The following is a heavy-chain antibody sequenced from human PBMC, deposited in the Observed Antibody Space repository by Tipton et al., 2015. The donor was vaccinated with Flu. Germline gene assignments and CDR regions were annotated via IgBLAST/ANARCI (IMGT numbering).Heavy chain of an antibody. Sequence: QLVQSGAEVKKSGESLKISCKGSGYSFTSYWIGWVRQMPGKGLEWMGIIYPGDSDTRCSPSFQGQVTISADKSISTAYLQWSSLKASDTAMYYCARPLTAGYTTNRFCYFDLWGRGTLVTVSS. J-gene: IGHJ2*01. V-gene: IGHV5-51*03. CDR2: IYPGDSDT. D-gene: IGHD2-21*02. CDR1: GYSFTSYW. CDR3: ARPLTAGYTTNRFCYFDL.